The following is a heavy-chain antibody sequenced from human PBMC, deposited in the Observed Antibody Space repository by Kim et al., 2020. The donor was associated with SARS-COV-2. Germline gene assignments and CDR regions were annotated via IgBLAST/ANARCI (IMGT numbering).Heavy chain of an antibody. Sequence: GGSLRLSCAASGFTFSSYSMNWVRQAPGKGLEWVSSISSSSSYIYYADSVKGRFTISRDNAKNSLYLQMNSLRAEDTAVYYCAREQSGPDIYFYYWGQGTLVTVSS. CDR3: AREQSGPDIYFYY. J-gene: IGHJ4*02. CDR1: GFTFSSYS. V-gene: IGHV3-21*01. CDR2: ISSSSSYI. D-gene: IGHD3-10*01.